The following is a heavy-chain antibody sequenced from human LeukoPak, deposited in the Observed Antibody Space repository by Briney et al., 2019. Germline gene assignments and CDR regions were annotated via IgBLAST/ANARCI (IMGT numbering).Heavy chain of an antibody. CDR1: GYTLTELS. J-gene: IGHJ4*02. CDR2: FDPEDGET. V-gene: IGHV1-24*01. Sequence: ASVKVSCKVSGYTLTELSMHWVRQAPGKGLEWMGGFDPEDGETIYAQKFQGRVTMTRDTSISTAYMELSRLRSDDTAVYYCARETPHSYVDYWGQGTLVTISS. D-gene: IGHD5-18*01. CDR3: ARETPHSYVDY.